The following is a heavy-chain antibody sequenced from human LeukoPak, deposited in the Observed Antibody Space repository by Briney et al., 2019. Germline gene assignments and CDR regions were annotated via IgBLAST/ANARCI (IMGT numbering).Heavy chain of an antibody. CDR3: ARAYCGGDCYSDTIDY. D-gene: IGHD2-21*01. Sequence: GGSLRLSCAASGFTFSSYSMNWVRQAPGKGLEWVSSISSSSSYIYYADSVKGRFTTSRDNAKNSLYLQMNSLRAEDTAVYYCARAYCGGDCYSDTIDYWGQGTLVTVSS. CDR1: GFTFSSYS. J-gene: IGHJ4*02. CDR2: ISSSSSYI. V-gene: IGHV3-21*01.